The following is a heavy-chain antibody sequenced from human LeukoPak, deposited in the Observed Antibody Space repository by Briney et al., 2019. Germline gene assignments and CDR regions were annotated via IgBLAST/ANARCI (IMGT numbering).Heavy chain of an antibody. D-gene: IGHD3-10*01. J-gene: IGHJ4*02. CDR1: GFTFDDYA. CDR2: ISWNSGSI. Sequence: GGSLRLPCAASGFTFDDYAMHWVRQAPGKGLEWVSGISWNSGSIGYADSVKGRLTISSDNAKNSLYLQMNSLRAEDTALYYCAKDIGDYWGQGTLVTVSS. CDR3: AKDIGDY. V-gene: IGHV3-9*01.